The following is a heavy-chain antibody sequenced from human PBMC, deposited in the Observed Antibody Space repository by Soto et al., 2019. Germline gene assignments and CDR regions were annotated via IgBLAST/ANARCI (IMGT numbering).Heavy chain of an antibody. Sequence: ASVKVSCKASGGTFGSHGIAWVRQAPGQGLEWMGGLIAMLGTPTYARKVQGRATITADESLTSSYLELRSLRSEDTAVYFCARGAMVNFDYWGQGTVVTVSS. CDR2: LIAMLGTP. CDR3: ARGAMVNFDY. CDR1: GGTFGSHG. V-gene: IGHV1-69*13. D-gene: IGHD5-18*01. J-gene: IGHJ4*02.